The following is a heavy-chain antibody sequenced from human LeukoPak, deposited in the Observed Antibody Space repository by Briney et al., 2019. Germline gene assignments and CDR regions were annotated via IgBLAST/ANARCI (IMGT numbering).Heavy chain of an antibody. J-gene: IGHJ6*03. CDR3: AKQGRDWLRDYYYYMDV. Sequence: PGGSLRLSCAASGFTFSSYSMNWVRQAPGKGLEWVSSISSSSYIYYADSVKGRFTISRDNSKNTLYPQMNSLRAEDTAVYYCAKQGRDWLRDYYYYMDVWGKGTTVTISS. D-gene: IGHD3-9*01. CDR1: GFTFSSYS. V-gene: IGHV3-21*04. CDR2: ISSSSYI.